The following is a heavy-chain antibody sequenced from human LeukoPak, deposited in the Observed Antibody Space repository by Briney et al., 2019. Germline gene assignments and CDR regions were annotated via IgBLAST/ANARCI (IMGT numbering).Heavy chain of an antibody. D-gene: IGHD3-10*01. CDR3: ARGLVGIVPAAYILWFGEYVY. Sequence: PGGSLRLSXAASGFTFSDYYMSWIRQAPGKGTEWVSYISSSGSTIYYADSVKGRFTISRDNAKNSLYLQMNSLRAEDTAVYYCARGLVGIVPAAYILWFGEYVYWGQGTLVTVSS. CDR2: ISSSGSTI. CDR1: GFTFSDYY. V-gene: IGHV3-11*04. J-gene: IGHJ4*02.